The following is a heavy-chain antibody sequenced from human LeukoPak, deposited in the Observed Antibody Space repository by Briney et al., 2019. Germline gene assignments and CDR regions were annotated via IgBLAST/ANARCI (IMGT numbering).Heavy chain of an antibody. CDR1: GFTVSSNS. CDR3: AKDISGDHNWFDP. J-gene: IGHJ5*02. D-gene: IGHD4-17*01. Sequence: GGSLRLSCTVSGFTVSSNSMSWVRQAPGKGLEWVSFIYSDNTHYSDSVKGRFTISRDNSKNTLYLQMNSLRAEDTAVYYCAKDISGDHNWFDPWGQGTLVTVSS. CDR2: IYSDNT. V-gene: IGHV3-66*03.